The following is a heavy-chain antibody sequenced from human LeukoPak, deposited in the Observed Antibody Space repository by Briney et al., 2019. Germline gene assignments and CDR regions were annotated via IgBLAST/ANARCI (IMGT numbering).Heavy chain of an antibody. J-gene: IGHJ4*02. D-gene: IGHD2/OR15-2a*01. CDR3: AKFGSFDGKDY. CDR1: GGSISSGDYY. V-gene: IGHV4-30-4*01. Sequence: PSETLSLTCTVSGGSISSGDYYWSWIRQPPGKGLEWIGYIYYSGSTYYNPSLKSRVTISVDTSKNQFSLKLSSVTAADTAVYYCAKFGSFDGKDYWGQGTLVTVSS. CDR2: IYYSGST.